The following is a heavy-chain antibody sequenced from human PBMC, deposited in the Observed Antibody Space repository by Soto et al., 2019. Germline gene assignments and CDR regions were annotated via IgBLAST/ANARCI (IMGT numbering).Heavy chain of an antibody. CDR1: GFTFRSYW. J-gene: IGHJ4*02. V-gene: IGHV3-7*01. D-gene: IGHD1-26*01. CDR3: ASPRGGGYRIFDY. Sequence: EVKLVESGGGLVRPGGSLRLSCVASGFTFRSYWMTWIRQAPGKGLEWVGNIKEDGSEEKYVDSVKGRFTISRDNAKNSLYLQMNSLRVEDTAIYYCASPRGGGYRIFDYWGRGTLSPSPQ. CDR2: IKEDGSEE.